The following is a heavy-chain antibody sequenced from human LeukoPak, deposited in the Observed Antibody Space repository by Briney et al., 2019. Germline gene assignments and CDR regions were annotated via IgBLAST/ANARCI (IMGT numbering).Heavy chain of an antibody. D-gene: IGHD3-10*01. CDR1: GFTFSSYD. CDR2: IGTAGDT. V-gene: IGHV3-13*01. Sequence: GGSLRLSCAASGFTFSSYDMHWVRQATGKGLEWVSAIGTAGDTYYPGSVKGRFTISRENAKNSLYLQMNSLRAGDTAAYYCARGVSITMVQGDYWGQGTLVTVSS. CDR3: ARGVSITMVQGDY. J-gene: IGHJ4*02.